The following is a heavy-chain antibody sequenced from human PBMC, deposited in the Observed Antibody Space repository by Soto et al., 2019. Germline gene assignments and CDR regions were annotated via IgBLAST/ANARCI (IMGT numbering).Heavy chain of an antibody. J-gene: IGHJ5*02. Sequence: EVQLVESGGGLVQPGGSLRLSCAASGFTFSSDSMNWVRQAPGKGLEWVSYISSSSSTIYYADSVKGRFTISRDNAQNSLYLQMNSLRAEDTAVYYCARHPERIAQIGWFDPWGQGTLVTVSS. D-gene: IGHD6-13*01. CDR1: GFTFSSDS. CDR3: ARHPERIAQIGWFDP. CDR2: ISSSSSTI. V-gene: IGHV3-48*01.